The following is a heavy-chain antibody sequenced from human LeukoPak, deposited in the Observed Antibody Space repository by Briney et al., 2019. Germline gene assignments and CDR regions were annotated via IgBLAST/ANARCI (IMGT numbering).Heavy chain of an antibody. V-gene: IGHV4-4*02. D-gene: IGHD2-2*01. J-gene: IGHJ2*01. CDR1: GGSISSSNW. CDR3: VRRHPYCTSSSCANWYFDL. Sequence: PSGTLSLTCAVSGGSISSSNWWSWVRQPPGKGLEWIGEIYHSGSTNYNPSLKSRVTISVDTSKKQFSLRLSSVTAADTAVYYCVRRHPYCTSSSCANWYFDLWGRGTLVTVSS. CDR2: IYHSGST.